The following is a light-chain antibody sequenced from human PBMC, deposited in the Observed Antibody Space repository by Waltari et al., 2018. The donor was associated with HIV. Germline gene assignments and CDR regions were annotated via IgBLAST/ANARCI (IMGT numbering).Light chain of an antibody. CDR3: QQYNSYPWT. Sequence: DTQMTQSLSTMSAAVGDTLTITCRASQNIKQWLAWYRQKVGQAPKLLVYQASILQTGVPSRISGTGSGTEFSLTITSLQPDDVATYYCQQYNSYPWTFGQGTKVDIK. J-gene: IGKJ1*01. V-gene: IGKV1-5*03. CDR2: QAS. CDR1: QNIKQW.